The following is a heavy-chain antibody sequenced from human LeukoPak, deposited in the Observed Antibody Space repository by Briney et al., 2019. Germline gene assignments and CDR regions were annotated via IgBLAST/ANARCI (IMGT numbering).Heavy chain of an antibody. CDR1: GGSVRSDM. CDR3: ASGLELDY. CDR2: IKQDGSEK. V-gene: IGHV3-7*03. J-gene: IGHJ4*02. Sequence: PSETLSLTCSVSGGSVRSDMSHWSWIRQPPGKGLEWVANIKQDGSEKNYVDSVKGRFTISRDNAKNSLYLQMNSLRAEDTAVYYCASGLELDYWGQGTLVTVSS.